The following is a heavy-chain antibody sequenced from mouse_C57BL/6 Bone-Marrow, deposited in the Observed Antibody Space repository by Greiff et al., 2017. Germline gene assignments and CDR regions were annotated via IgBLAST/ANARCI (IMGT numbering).Heavy chain of an antibody. CDR1: GFTFSDYG. Sequence: EVKLVESGGGLVKPGGSLKLSCAASGFTFSDYGMHWVRQAPEKGLEWVAYISSGSSTIYYADTVKGRFTISRDNAKNTLFLQMTSLRSEDTAMYYWARGGVTTRPMDYWGQGTSVTVSS. CDR2: ISSGSSTI. J-gene: IGHJ4*01. D-gene: IGHD2-2*01. V-gene: IGHV5-17*01. CDR3: ARGGVTTRPMDY.